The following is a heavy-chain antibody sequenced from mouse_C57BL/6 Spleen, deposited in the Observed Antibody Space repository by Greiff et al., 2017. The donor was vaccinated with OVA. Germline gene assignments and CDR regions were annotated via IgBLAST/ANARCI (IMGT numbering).Heavy chain of an antibody. CDR2: INPSTGGT. D-gene: IGHD1-1*01. CDR1: GYSFTGYY. CDR3: ARDRPAYYYGSSYEGYFDY. J-gene: IGHJ2*01. V-gene: IGHV1-42*01. Sequence: EVQLQQSGPELVKPGASVKISCKASGYSFTGYYMNWVKQSPEKSLEWIGEINPSTGGTTYNQKFKAKATLTVDKSSSTAYMQLKSLTSEDSAVYYCARDRPAYYYGSSYEGYFDYWGQGTTLTVSS.